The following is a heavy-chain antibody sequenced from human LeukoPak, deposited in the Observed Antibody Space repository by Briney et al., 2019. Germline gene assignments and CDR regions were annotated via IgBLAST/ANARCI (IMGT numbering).Heavy chain of an antibody. CDR3: ARGPTISETGYFDY. CDR2: VNHRGDT. D-gene: IGHD1-1*01. V-gene: IGHV4-34*01. J-gene: IGHJ4*03. Sequence: PSQTLSLTCAVYGGSFTGYYWSWIRQSPGGGLQWIAEVNHRGDTNYNPSVKGRVTISVDTSKNQFSLKVTSLTAADTAVYYCARGPTISETGYFDYWGQGTLVTVSS. CDR1: GGSFTGYY.